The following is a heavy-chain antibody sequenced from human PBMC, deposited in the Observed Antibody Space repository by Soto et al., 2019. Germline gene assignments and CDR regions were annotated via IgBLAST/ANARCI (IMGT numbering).Heavy chain of an antibody. Sequence: GGSLRLSCAASGFTFSSYAMSWVRQAPGKGLEWVSAISGSGGSTYYADSVKGRFTISRDNSKNTLYLQMNSLRAEDTAVYYCAGTNSYGLPVYYYYGMDVWGQGTTVTVSS. D-gene: IGHD5-18*01. J-gene: IGHJ6*02. CDR3: AGTNSYGLPVYYYYGMDV. CDR1: GFTFSSYA. V-gene: IGHV3-23*01. CDR2: ISGSGGST.